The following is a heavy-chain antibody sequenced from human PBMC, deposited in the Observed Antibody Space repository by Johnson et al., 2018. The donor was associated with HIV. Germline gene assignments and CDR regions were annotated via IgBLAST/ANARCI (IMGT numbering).Heavy chain of an antibody. Sequence: VQLVESGGGVVRPGGSLRLSCAASGFNFDDYGMSWVRQAPGKGLEWVSGLNWNGGRIGYADSVKGRFTISRDNAKTSLHLQMNSLRAEDTALYYCARRAGYSGQWLVQTVDAFDIWGQGAMVTVSS. V-gene: IGHV3-20*04. CDR1: GFNFDDYG. D-gene: IGHD6-19*01. J-gene: IGHJ3*02. CDR2: LNWNGGRI. CDR3: ARRAGYSGQWLVQTVDAFDI.